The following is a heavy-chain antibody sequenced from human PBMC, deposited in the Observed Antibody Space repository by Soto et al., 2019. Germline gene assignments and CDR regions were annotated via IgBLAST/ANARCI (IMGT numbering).Heavy chain of an antibody. CDR1: GYTFTSYD. Sequence: ASVKVSCKASGYTFTSYDINWVRQATGQGLEWMGWMNPNSGNTGYAQKLQGRVTMTTDTSTSTAYMELRSLRSDDTAVYYCARVDIVVVVAAKGEAFDIWGQGTMVTVSS. CDR3: ARVDIVVVVAAKGEAFDI. V-gene: IGHV1-8*01. CDR2: MNPNSGNT. D-gene: IGHD2-15*01. J-gene: IGHJ3*02.